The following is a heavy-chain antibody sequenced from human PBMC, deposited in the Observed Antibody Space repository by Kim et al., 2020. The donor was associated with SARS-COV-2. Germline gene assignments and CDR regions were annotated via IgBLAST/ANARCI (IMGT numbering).Heavy chain of an antibody. V-gene: IGHV3-73*01. J-gene: IGHJ6*02. CDR3: TSPLIVGADYYGMDV. Sequence: GGSLRLSCAASGFTFSGSAMHWVRQASGKGLEWVGRIRSKANNYATAYAASVKGRLTISRDDSKNTAYLQMNSLKTEDTAVYYCTSPLIVGADYYGMDVWGQGTTVTVSS. CDR1: GFTFSGSA. CDR2: IRSKANNYAT. D-gene: IGHD1-26*01.